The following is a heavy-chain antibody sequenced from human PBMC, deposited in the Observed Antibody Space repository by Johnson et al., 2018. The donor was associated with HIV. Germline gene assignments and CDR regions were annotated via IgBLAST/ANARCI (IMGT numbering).Heavy chain of an antibody. D-gene: IGHD6-19*01. CDR1: GFTFSNYA. V-gene: IGHV3-30*04. Sequence: QVQLVESGGGVVQPGGSLRLSCAASGFTFSNYAMHWVRQAPGKGLEWVAVISYDGSNKYYADSVKGRFTISRDNSKNTLYLQMNSLRAEDTAVFYCAKRVSGWNFGVDAFDIWGQG. CDR2: ISYDGSNK. J-gene: IGHJ3*02. CDR3: AKRVSGWNFGVDAFDI.